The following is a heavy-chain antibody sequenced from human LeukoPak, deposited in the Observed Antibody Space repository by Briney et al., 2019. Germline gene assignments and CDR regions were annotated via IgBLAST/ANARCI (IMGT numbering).Heavy chain of an antibody. CDR2: MNPNSGNT. Sequence: GASVKVSCKASGYTFTSYDINWVRQATGQGLEWMGWMNPNSGNTGYAQKFQGRVTITRNTSISTAYMELSSLRSEDTAVYYGASNIGRGAFDIWGQGTMVTVSS. CDR3: ASNIGRGAFDI. D-gene: IGHD2/OR15-2a*01. V-gene: IGHV1-8*03. J-gene: IGHJ3*02. CDR1: GYTFTSYD.